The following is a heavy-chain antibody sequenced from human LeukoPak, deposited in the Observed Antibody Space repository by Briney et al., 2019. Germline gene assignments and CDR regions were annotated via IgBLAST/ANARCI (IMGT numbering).Heavy chain of an antibody. D-gene: IGHD4-23*01. Sequence: SETLSLTCTVSGGSISSYYWSWIRQPPGKGLEWIGYIYYSGSTNYNPSLKSRVTISVDTSKNQFSLKLSSVTAADTAVYYCARGSVVMDVWGKGTTVTVSP. CDR2: IYYSGST. J-gene: IGHJ6*04. CDR1: GGSISSYY. CDR3: ARGSVVMDV. V-gene: IGHV4-59*01.